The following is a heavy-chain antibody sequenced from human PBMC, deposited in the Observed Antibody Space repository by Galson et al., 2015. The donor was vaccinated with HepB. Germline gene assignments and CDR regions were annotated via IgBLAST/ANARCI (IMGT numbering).Heavy chain of an antibody. J-gene: IGHJ6*02. V-gene: IGHV3-7*03. D-gene: IGHD3-10*01. CDR2: INPDGSEK. CDR3: ARRISLVRGIITKPDYYYGMDV. Sequence: SLRLSCAASEFTFSSYWMNWVRQAPGKGLEWVANINPDGSEKYYVASLTGRSTTSRDNAKNSLYLQMDSLRAEDTAVYYCARRISLVRGIITKPDYYYGMDVWGQGTTVTVAS. CDR1: EFTFSSYW.